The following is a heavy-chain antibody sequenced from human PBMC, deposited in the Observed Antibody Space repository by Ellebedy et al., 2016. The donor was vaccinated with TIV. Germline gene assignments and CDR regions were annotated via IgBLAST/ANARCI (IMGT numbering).Heavy chain of an antibody. J-gene: IGHJ4*02. CDR3: ARVVCTGGDCYPGD. CDR1: GFTFSSYW. D-gene: IGHD2-8*02. V-gene: IGHV3-7*01. CDR2: INQVGSGK. Sequence: GGSLRLSCAASGFTFSSYWMSWVRQAPGKGLEWVANINQVGSGKYYLDSVKGRFTISRGNAKNPLFLQMNSLRAEDTAVYYCARVVCTGGDCYPGDWGQGTLVTVSS.